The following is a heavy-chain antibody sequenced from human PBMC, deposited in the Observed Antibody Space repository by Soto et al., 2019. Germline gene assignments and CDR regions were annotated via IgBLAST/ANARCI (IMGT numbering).Heavy chain of an antibody. CDR1: GYSFTTYA. D-gene: IGHD3-3*01. CDR2: INAGNGNT. J-gene: IGHJ4*02. V-gene: IGHV1-3*01. CDR3: ARITIFGDLLGGYPGY. Sequence: ASVKVSCKASGYSFTTYAMHWVRQAPGQRLERMGWINAGNGNTKYSQTFQGRVTITRDTSASTAYMELSSLRSEDTAVFYCARITIFGDLLGGYPGYWGQGSLVTVSS.